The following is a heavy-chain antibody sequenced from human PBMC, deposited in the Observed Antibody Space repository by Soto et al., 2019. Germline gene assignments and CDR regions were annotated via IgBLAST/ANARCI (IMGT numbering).Heavy chain of an antibody. Sequence: GGSLRLSCAASGFTFSSYAMSWVRQAPGKGLEWVSAISGSGGSTYYADSVKGRFTISRDNSKNTLYLQMNSLRAEDTAVYYCAKDQIDDESVVITLAMPEYYGMDVWGQGTTVTVSS. J-gene: IGHJ6*02. D-gene: IGHD3-22*01. CDR1: GFTFSSYA. V-gene: IGHV3-23*01. CDR3: AKDQIDDESVVITLAMPEYYGMDV. CDR2: ISGSGGST.